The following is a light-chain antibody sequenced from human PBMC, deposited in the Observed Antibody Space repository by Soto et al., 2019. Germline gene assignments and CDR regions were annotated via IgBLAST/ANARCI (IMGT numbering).Light chain of an antibody. J-gene: IGLJ2*01. CDR3: CSYAGSSTLV. CDR1: SSDVGSFNL. Sequence: QCVLTQPASVSGSPGQSITISCTGTSSDVGSFNLVSWYQHHPGKAPKLMIYEVSNRPSTVSNRFSGSKSGNTASLTISGLQAVDEADYYCCSYAGSSTLVFGGGTKLTVL. CDR2: EVS. V-gene: IGLV2-23*02.